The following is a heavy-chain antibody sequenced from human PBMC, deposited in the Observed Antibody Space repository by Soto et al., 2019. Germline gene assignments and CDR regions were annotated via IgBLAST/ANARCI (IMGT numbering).Heavy chain of an antibody. CDR1: GFTFISYA. V-gene: IGHV3-23*01. CDR2: ISGSGGST. CDR3: AKLPPGYSSSYVDY. D-gene: IGHD6-13*01. J-gene: IGHJ4*02. Sequence: GGSLRRSSAASGFTFISYAMIWVRQASGKGLECVSAISGSGGSTYYADSVKGRFTISIDNSKNTLYLQMNSLRAEDTAVYYCAKLPPGYSSSYVDYWGQGTLVTVSS.